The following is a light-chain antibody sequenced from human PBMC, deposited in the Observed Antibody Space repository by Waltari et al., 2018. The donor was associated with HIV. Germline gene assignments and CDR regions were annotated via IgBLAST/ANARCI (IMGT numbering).Light chain of an antibody. CDR3: SSFTSRRILV. CDR1: SSDIGGYKF. J-gene: IGLJ2*01. CDR2: DVS. Sequence: QSALTQPASVSGSPGQSITISCTGTSSDIGGYKFVSWYQQHPGKATKLLIDDVSKRPSGVSDRFSGSKSGNTASLTISGLQPEDEADYHCSSFTSRRILVFGGGTKLTL. V-gene: IGLV2-14*03.